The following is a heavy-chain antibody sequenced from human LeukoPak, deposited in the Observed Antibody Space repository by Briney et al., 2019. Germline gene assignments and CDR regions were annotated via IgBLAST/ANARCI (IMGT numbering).Heavy chain of an antibody. CDR2: IYPRDGST. CDR1: GYTFTSNY. Sequence: GASAKVSCKASGYTFTSNYIHWVRQAPGQGLEWMGMIYPRDGSTSYAQKFQGRATVTRDTSTSTVHMELSGLRSEDTAVYYCARDQEGFDYWGQGTLVTVSS. CDR3: ARDQEGFDY. J-gene: IGHJ4*02. V-gene: IGHV1-46*01.